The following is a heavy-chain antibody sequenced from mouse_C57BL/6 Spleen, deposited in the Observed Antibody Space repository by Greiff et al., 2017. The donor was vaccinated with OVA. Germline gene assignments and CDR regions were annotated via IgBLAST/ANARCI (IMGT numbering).Heavy chain of an antibody. CDR2: IYPGSGST. D-gene: IGHD1-1*01. CDR3: ASYYYDSTHWYFDV. V-gene: IGHV1-55*01. Sequence: QVQLKEPGAELVKPGASVKMSCKASGYTFTSYWITWVKQRPGQGLEWIGDIYPGSGSTNYNEKFKSKATLTVDTSSSTAYMQLSSLTSEDSAVYYCASYYYDSTHWYFDVWGTGTTVTVSS. J-gene: IGHJ1*03. CDR1: GYTFTSYW.